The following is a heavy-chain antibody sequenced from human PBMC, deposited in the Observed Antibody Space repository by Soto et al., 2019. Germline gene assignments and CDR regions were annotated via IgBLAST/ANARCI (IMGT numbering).Heavy chain of an antibody. J-gene: IGHJ4*02. Sequence: GASVKVSCKASGGTFSSYAISWVRQAPGQGLEWMGGIIPIFGTANYAQKFQGRVTITADESTSTAYMELSSLGSEDTAVYYCASASYYYGSGSYYNVFDYWGQGTLVTVSS. V-gene: IGHV1-69*13. D-gene: IGHD3-10*01. CDR3: ASASYYYGSGSYYNVFDY. CDR1: GGTFSSYA. CDR2: IIPIFGTA.